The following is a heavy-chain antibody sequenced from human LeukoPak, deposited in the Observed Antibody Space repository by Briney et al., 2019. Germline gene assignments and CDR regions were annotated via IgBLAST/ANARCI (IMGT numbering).Heavy chain of an antibody. CDR1: GFTFNAYY. J-gene: IGHJ4*02. D-gene: IGHD2-15*01. V-gene: IGHV1-2*02. Sequence: GASVKVSCKASGFTFNAYYIHWVRQAPGQGLEWMGWINPNTGDTNFAQKFHGRVTMTRDTSVTTAYMEVSNLRSDDTAVYYCARGGGYCSGGSCYSIDYWGQGTLVTVSS. CDR2: INPNTGDT. CDR3: ARGGGYCSGGSCYSIDY.